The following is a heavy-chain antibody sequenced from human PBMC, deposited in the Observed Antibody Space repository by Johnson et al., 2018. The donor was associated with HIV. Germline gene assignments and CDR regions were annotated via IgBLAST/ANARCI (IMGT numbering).Heavy chain of an antibody. J-gene: IGHJ3*02. CDR1: GVTVSSNY. Sequence: VQLVESGGGLVQPGGSLRLSCAASGVTVSSNYMNWVRQAPGKGLEWVSVIYSGVNTYYAASVKGRFTISRDNSKNTLYLQMNSLRAEDTAVYYCARSGGVAGLDAFDIWGQGTMVTVSS. V-gene: IGHV3-66*01. D-gene: IGHD3-16*01. CDR2: IYSGVNT. CDR3: ARSGGVAGLDAFDI.